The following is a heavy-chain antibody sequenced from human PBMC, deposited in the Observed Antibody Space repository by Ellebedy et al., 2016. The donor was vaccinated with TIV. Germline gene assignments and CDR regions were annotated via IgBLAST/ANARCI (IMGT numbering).Heavy chain of an antibody. CDR1: GGTFSSYA. Sequence: AASVKVSCKASGGTFSSYAISWVRQAPGQGLEWMGIINPSGGSTSYAQKFQSRVTMTRDTSTSTAYMELSSLRSEDTAVYYCARDAYSSGSRIDYWGQGTLVTVSS. D-gene: IGHD6-19*01. CDR2: INPSGGST. CDR3: ARDAYSSGSRIDY. V-gene: IGHV1-46*01. J-gene: IGHJ4*02.